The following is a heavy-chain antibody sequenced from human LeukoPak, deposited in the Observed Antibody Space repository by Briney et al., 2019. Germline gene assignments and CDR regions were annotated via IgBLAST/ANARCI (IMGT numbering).Heavy chain of an antibody. J-gene: IGHJ4*02. Sequence: GGSLRLSCAASGFTFNIYAMHWVRQAPGKGLEWVAVTSYDGGIKYYADFVKGRFTISRDNSKSTLYLQMNSLRADDTAVYYCANDGWRGLPDYWGQGTLVTVSS. CDR1: GFTFNIYA. CDR2: TSYDGGIK. CDR3: ANDGWRGLPDY. D-gene: IGHD2-15*01. V-gene: IGHV3-30-3*02.